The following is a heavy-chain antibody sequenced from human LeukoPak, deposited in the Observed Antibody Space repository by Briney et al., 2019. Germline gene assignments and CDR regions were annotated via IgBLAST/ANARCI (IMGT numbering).Heavy chain of an antibody. Sequence: LTLSLPSPIPGLSVPRTNAAWTWVRPSRSRGLEWLGRTYYRSKWNNGYAVSLKSRITINPDTSKNQFYLQLHSVTPEDTAVYYCTRSGGACVIDIWGQGTVVTVAS. J-gene: IGHJ3*02. CDR3: TRSGGACVIDI. CDR2: TYYRSKWNN. D-gene: IGHD1-26*01. CDR1: GLSVPRTNAA. V-gene: IGHV6-1*01.